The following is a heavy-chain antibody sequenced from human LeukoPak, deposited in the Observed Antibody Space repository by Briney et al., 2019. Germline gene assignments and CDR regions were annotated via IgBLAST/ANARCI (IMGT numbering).Heavy chain of an antibody. D-gene: IGHD3-22*01. V-gene: IGHV1-69*04. CDR3: ARASSPYYYDSSGYYHLDY. CDR1: GYTFTSYY. CDR2: IIPILGIA. J-gene: IGHJ4*02. Sequence: SVKVSCKASGYTFTSYYLHWVRQAPGQGPEWMGRIIPILGIANYAQKFQGRVTITADKSTSTAYMELSSLRSEDTAVYYCARASSPYYYDSSGYYHLDYWGQGTLVTVSS.